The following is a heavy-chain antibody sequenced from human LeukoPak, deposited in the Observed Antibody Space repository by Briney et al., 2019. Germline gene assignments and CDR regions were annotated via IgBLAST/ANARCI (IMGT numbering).Heavy chain of an antibody. V-gene: IGHV3-53*01. J-gene: IGHJ4*02. Sequence: PGGSLRLSCTASGITVSSNDMCWVRQAPGKGLEWISLIYSGGRTDYADSVKGRFTISRDNSENTMYLQMNSLRAEDTAVYYCAKDVRGGCSGANCHYWGQGTLVTVSS. D-gene: IGHD4/OR15-4a*01. CDR2: IYSGGRT. CDR1: GITVSSND. CDR3: AKDVRGGCSGANCHY.